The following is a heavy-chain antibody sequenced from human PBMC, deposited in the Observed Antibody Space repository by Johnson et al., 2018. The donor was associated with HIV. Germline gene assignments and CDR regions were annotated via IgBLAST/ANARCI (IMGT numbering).Heavy chain of an antibody. Sequence: QVQLVESGGGVVQPGRSLRLSCAASGFTFSSYAMHWVRQAPGKGLEWVAVISYDGSNKYYVDSVKGRFTISRDNSKNTLYLQMNSLRAEDTAVYCCAKGGQWELLAAFDIWGHGTVVTVSS. D-gene: IGHD1-26*01. CDR2: ISYDGSNK. J-gene: IGHJ3*02. V-gene: IGHV3-30*04. CDR3: AKGGQWELLAAFDI. CDR1: GFTFSSYA.